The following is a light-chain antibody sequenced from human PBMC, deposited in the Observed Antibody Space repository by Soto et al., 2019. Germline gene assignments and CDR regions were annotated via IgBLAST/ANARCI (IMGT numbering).Light chain of an antibody. CDR1: SSDVGGYNY. J-gene: IGLJ1*01. V-gene: IGLV2-14*01. CDR2: EVS. CDR3: SSYTSSSTLV. Sequence: QSALTQPASVSGSPGQSITISCTGTSSDVGGYNYVSWYQQHPGKAPKHMIYEVSNRPSRVSNRFSGSKSGNTASLTISALQAEYEADYYCSSYTSSSTLVFGTGTKPTVL.